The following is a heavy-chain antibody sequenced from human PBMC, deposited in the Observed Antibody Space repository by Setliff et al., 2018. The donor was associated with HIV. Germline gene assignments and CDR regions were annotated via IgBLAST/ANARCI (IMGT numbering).Heavy chain of an antibody. V-gene: IGHV3-15*01. J-gene: IGHJ6*03. Sequence: GGSLRLSCAASGFTFSNAWMSWVRQAPGKGLEWVGRIKSKTDGGTSDYAAPVKGRFTISRDDSKNTLYLQINSLKTEDTAVYYCARDRFTWNYGKNYMDVWGTGTTVTVSS. CDR1: GFTFSNAW. CDR2: IKSKTDGGTS. CDR3: ARDRFTWNYGKNYMDV. D-gene: IGHD1-7*01.